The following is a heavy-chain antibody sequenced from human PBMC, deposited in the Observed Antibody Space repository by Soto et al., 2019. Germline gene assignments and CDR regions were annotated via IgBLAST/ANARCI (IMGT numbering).Heavy chain of an antibody. D-gene: IGHD3-22*01. CDR3: ARSYSYYYDRSGPDAFDI. J-gene: IGHJ3*02. Sequence: SVKVSCNASGGTFSSYAISWVRPAPGQGLEWMGWLIPIFGTANYAQKFQGRVTITADESTSTAYMELSSLRSEDTAVYYCARSYSYYYDRSGPDAFDIWGQGTMVTVSS. CDR1: GGTFSSYA. V-gene: IGHV1-69*13. CDR2: LIPIFGTA.